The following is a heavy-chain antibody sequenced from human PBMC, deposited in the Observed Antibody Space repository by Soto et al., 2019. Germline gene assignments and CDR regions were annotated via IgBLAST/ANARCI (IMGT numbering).Heavy chain of an antibody. V-gene: IGHV1-18*01. D-gene: IGHD5-12*01. CDR1: GYTFFTYD. Sequence: QVHLVQSGVEVKTPGASVKVSCQASGYTFFTYDISWVRQAPGPGLEWMGWISTYSGDTKYAQKFQGRVTMTTDTSTTTAYLELRSLRSDDTAVYYCARHHGPTTSENWFDPWGQGPLVTVSS. CDR2: ISTYSGDT. J-gene: IGHJ5*02. CDR3: ARHHGPTTSENWFDP.